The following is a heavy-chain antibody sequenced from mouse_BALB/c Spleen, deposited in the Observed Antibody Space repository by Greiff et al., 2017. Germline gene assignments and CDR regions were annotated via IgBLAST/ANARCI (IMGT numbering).Heavy chain of an antibody. Sequence: EVQRVESGGGLVQPGGSLRLSCATSGFTFTDYYMSWVRQPPGKALEWLGFIRNKANGYTTEYSASVKGRFTISRDNSQSILYLQMTTLRAEDSATYYCARDKGYDVYYYAMDYGGQGTAVSVSS. D-gene: IGHD2-2*01. CDR3: ARDKGYDVYYYAMDY. CDR1: GFTFTDYY. CDR2: IRNKANGYTT. V-gene: IGHV7-3*02. J-gene: IGHJ4*01.